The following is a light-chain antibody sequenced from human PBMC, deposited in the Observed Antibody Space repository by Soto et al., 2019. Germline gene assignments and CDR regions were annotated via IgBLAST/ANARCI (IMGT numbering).Light chain of an antibody. V-gene: IGLV2-14*01. CDR1: SGDIGGYNY. J-gene: IGLJ2*01. CDR2: EVT. Sequence: QSALTQPASVSGSPGQSITISCTGTSGDIGGYNYVSWYHQHPGKAPKLLISEVTNRPSGVSNRFSGSKSGNTASLTISGLQAEDEADYYCSSYTTNITPVVFGGGTKLTVL. CDR3: SSYTTNITPVV.